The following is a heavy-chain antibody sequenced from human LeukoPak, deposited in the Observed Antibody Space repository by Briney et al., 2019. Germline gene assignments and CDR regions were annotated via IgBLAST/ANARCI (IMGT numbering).Heavy chain of an antibody. J-gene: IGHJ5*02. Sequence: GGSLRISCAASGFTFDTYSMNWVRQAPPKGLEWVSSITGISSSIYYTDSVKGRFTISRDNAQNSLYLQMNSLRVEDTGVYYCARGDNNFDWFDPWGQGTLVTVSS. D-gene: IGHD4-11*01. CDR3: ARGDNNFDWFDP. V-gene: IGHV3-21*01. CDR1: GFTFDTYS. CDR2: ITGISSSI.